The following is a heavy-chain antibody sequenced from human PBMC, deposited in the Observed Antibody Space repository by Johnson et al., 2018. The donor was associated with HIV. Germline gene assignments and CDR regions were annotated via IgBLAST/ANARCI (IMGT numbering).Heavy chain of an antibody. CDR1: GFAFRTYW. Sequence: VQLVESGGDVVRPGGSLRLSCAASGFAFRTYWMVWVRQVPGKRPVWVARIYNDGSRTTYADSVRGRFTISRDNTKNSLYLQMNNLRAEDTALYYCVWNYVAAFDIWGQGTMVTVSS. J-gene: IGHJ3*02. V-gene: IGHV3-74*02. CDR2: IYNDGSRT. D-gene: IGHD1-7*01. CDR3: VWNYVAAFDI.